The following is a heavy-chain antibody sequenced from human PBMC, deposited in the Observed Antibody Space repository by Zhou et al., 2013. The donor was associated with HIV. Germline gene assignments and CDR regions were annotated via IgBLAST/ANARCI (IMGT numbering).Heavy chain of an antibody. CDR2: IIPIFGTA. V-gene: IGHV1-69*05. J-gene: IGHJ6*03. CDR3: ARDRTTVGATSLDYYYMDV. CDR1: GGTFSSYA. Sequence: QVQLVQSGAEVKKPGSSVKVSCKASGGTFSSYAISWVRQAPGQGLEWMGGIIPIFGTANYAQKFQGRVTITTDESTSTAYMELSSLRSEDTAVYYCARDRTTVGATSLDYYYMDVWGKGTTVTVSS. D-gene: IGHD1-26*01.